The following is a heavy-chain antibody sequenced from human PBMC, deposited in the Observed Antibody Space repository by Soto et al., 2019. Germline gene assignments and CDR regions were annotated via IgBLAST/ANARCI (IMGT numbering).Heavy chain of an antibody. V-gene: IGHV2-70*11. Sequence: SGPTLVNPTQTLTLTCTFSGFSLSTSGMCVSWIRQPPGKALEWLARIDWDDDKYYSTSLKTRLTISKDTSKNQVVLRMTNMDPVDTATYYCARIWGYCTSISCYALFDSWGQGTLVTVSS. CDR3: ARIWGYCTSISCYALFDS. D-gene: IGHD2-2*01. J-gene: IGHJ4*02. CDR2: IDWDDDK. CDR1: GFSLSTSGMC.